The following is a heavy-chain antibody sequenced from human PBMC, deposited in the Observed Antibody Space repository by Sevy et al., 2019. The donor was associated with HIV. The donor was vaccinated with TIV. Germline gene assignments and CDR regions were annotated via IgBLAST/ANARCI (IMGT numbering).Heavy chain of an antibody. CDR2: IKTKGNDYAT. CDR3: VGHYIDCSGGSCHSDYFDY. V-gene: IGHV3-73*01. CDR1: GFIFSGSA. D-gene: IGHD2-15*01. Sequence: GGSLRLSCAASGFIFSGSAIHWVRQAPGKGLEWIGRIKTKGNDYATAYAESVKARFTTSRDDSKNTAYLQMNNLRTEDTAVYYCVGHYIDCSGGSCHSDYFDYWGQGTLVTVSS. J-gene: IGHJ4*02.